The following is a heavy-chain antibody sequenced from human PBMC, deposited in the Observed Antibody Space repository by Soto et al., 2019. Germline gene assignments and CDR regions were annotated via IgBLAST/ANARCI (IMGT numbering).Heavy chain of an antibody. Sequence: SMNWVRQAPGKGLEWVSYISSSSSTIYYADSVKGRFTISRDNAKKSLYLQMNSLRAEDTAVYYCARHPERIAQIGWFDPWGQGTLGTVSS. CDR2: ISSSSSTI. CDR1: S. J-gene: IGHJ5*02. CDR3: ARHPERIAQIGWFDP. D-gene: IGHD6-13*01. V-gene: IGHV3-48*01.